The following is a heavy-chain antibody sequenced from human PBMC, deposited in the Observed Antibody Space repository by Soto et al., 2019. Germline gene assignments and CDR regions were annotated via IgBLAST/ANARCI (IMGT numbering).Heavy chain of an antibody. V-gene: IGHV3-21*01. CDR1: GFTFSSYS. D-gene: IGHD5-18*01. J-gene: IGHJ4*02. CDR2: ISSSSSYI. CDR3: ARGYSYAPATRLDY. Sequence: GGSLRLSCAASGFTFSSYSMNWVRQARGRGLEWVSSISSSSSYIYYADSVKGRFTISRDNAKNSLYLQMNSLRAEDTAVYYCARGYSYAPATRLDYWGQGTLVTVSS.